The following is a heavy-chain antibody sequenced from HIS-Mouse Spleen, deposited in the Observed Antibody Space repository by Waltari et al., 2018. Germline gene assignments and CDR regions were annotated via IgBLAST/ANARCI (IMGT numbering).Heavy chain of an antibody. Sequence: EVQLVESGGGLVQPGGSLRLSCAASGFTFSSYSMNWVRQAPGKGLEWVSYISSSSSTIYYADSVKGRFTIARDNAKNSRYLQMNSLRAEDTAVYYCARYRGYYGDYWGQGTLVTVSS. CDR2: ISSSSSTI. CDR1: GFTFSSYS. V-gene: IGHV3-48*01. D-gene: IGHD3-22*01. CDR3: ARYRGYYGDY. J-gene: IGHJ4*02.